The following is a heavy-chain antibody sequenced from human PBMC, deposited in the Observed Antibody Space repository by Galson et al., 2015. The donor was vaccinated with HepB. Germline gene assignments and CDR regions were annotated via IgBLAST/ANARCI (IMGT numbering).Heavy chain of an antibody. Sequence: SLRLSCAASGFTFSSYAMHWVRQAPGKGLEWVAVISYDGSNKYYADSVKGRFTISRDNSKNTLYLQMNSLRAEDTAVYYCARDQSGSYYPPEYYFDYWGQGTLVTVSS. V-gene: IGHV3-30-3*01. J-gene: IGHJ4*02. CDR2: ISYDGSNK. D-gene: IGHD1-26*01. CDR3: ARDQSGSYYPPEYYFDY. CDR1: GFTFSSYA.